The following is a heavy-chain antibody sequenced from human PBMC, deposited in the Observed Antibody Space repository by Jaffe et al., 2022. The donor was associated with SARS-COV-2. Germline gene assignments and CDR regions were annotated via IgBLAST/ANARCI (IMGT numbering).Heavy chain of an antibody. V-gene: IGHV3-23*01. CDR3: AKGDYSNPNWYFDV. CDR2: ISGSGGTT. CDR1: GFTFSNYA. D-gene: IGHD4-4*01. Sequence: EVQLLESGGGLVQPGGSLRLSCTASGFTFSNYAMSWVRQAPGKGLEWVSSISGSGGTTYYADSVKGRFTISRDNSKNTLHLQMDSLRAEDTAVYFCAKGDYSNPNWYFDVWGRGTLVTVSS. J-gene: IGHJ2*01.